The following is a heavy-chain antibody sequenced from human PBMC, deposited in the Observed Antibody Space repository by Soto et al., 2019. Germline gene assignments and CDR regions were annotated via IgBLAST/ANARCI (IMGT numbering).Heavy chain of an antibody. V-gene: IGHV1-3*01. CDR3: ANSSRQAHHYHGLDV. CDR2: INAGNRNT. D-gene: IGHD6-13*01. Sequence: ASVKVSWEDCGDGFASSSRRWVHHSNGQRLEWMGWINAGNRNTKYSQKFQGRVTITRDTSASTAYMELSSLRSEDTAVYYCANSSRQAHHYHGLDVPGQAPSVT. CDR1: GDGFASSS. J-gene: IGHJ6*02.